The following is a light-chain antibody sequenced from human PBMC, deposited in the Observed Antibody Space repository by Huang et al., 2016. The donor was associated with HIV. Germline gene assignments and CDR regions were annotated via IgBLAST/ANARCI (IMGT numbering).Light chain of an antibody. V-gene: IGKV3-15*01. J-gene: IGKJ1*01. CDR3: QQYNNWPPVT. CDR1: QSLGSD. CDR2: AAS. Sequence: EILMTQSPGTLSVSPGERATLSCRASQSLGSDLAWYQQKPGQAPRLLIYAASTRATGVPDRFSGSGSGTEFTLTISGLQSEDFAVYYCQQYNNWPPVTFGQGTKVEIK.